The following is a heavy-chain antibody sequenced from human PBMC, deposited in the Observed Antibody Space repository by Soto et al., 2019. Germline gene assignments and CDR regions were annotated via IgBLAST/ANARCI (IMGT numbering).Heavy chain of an antibody. CDR1: GFTFSSYF. V-gene: IGHV3-74*01. CDR3: TRGYYGPDY. Sequence: EVQLVESGGGSVQPGGSLRLSCAASGFTFSSYFMYWVRQAPGKGLVWVSRIDNDGGTTNYADSVKGRFTISRDNAKNTLYLQMYSLRAEDTAVYYCTRGYYGPDYWGQGTLVTVSS. J-gene: IGHJ4*02. CDR2: IDNDGGTT. D-gene: IGHD3-10*01.